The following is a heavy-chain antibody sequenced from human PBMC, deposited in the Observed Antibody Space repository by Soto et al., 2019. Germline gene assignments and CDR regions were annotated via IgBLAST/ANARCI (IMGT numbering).Heavy chain of an antibody. Sequence: PGGSLRLSCAASGFTFSSYAMSWVRQAPGKGLEWVSAISGSGGSTYYADSVKGRFTISKDNAKSSVFLQMDSLRAEDTAIYYCARELSTIIRAYNWGQGTLVTVSS. D-gene: IGHD3-10*01. CDR2: ISGSGGST. V-gene: IGHV3-23*01. CDR3: ARELSTIIRAYN. J-gene: IGHJ4*02. CDR1: GFTFSSYA.